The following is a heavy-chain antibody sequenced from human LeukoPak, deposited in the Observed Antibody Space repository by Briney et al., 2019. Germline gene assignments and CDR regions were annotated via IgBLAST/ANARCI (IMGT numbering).Heavy chain of an antibody. Sequence: GGSLRLTCPASALIFRSFEMYWVRQAQGKGLGWVASISRGASTIYCADSVKGRFTISRGEAKNSLFLQMDSLRTDDPAVSYFALWVVASDFDYWGQGTLVTVSS. CDR1: ALIFRSFE. J-gene: IGHJ4*02. V-gene: IGHV3-48*03. CDR2: ISRGASTI. CDR3: ALWVVASDFDY. D-gene: IGHD5-12*01.